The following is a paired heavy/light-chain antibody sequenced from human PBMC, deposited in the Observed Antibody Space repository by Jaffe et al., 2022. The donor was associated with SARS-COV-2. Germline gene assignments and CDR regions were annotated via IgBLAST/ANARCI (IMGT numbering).Light chain of an antibody. CDR2: DAS. J-gene: IGKJ2*01. V-gene: IGKV3-11*01. Sequence: EIVLTQSPATLSLSPGERATLSCRASQSVSSYLAWYQQKPGQAPRLLIYDASNRATGIPARFSGSGSGTDFTLTISSLEPEDFAVYYCQQRSNWPQTFGQGTKLEIK. CDR3: QQRSNWPQT. CDR1: QSVSSY.
Heavy chain of an antibody. CDR3: AREGDDYPSYYYYMDV. CDR1: GFTFSSYS. CDR2: ISSSSSTI. J-gene: IGHJ6*03. V-gene: IGHV3-48*01. D-gene: IGHD5-12*01. Sequence: EVQVVESGGGLVQPGGSLRLSCAASGFTFSSYSMNWVRQAPGKGLEWVSYISSSSSTIYSADSVKGRFTISRDNAKNSLYLQMNSLRAEDTAVYYCAREGDDYPSYYYYMDVWGKGTTVTVSS.